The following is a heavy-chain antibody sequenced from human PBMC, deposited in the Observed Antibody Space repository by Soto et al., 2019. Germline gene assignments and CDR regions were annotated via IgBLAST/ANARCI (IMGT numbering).Heavy chain of an antibody. J-gene: IGHJ5*02. D-gene: IGHD3-10*01. Sequence: PGGSLRLSCAASGFTFSSYAMSWVRQAPGKGLEWVSAISGSGGSTYYADSVKGRFTISRDNSKNTLYLQMNSLRAEDTAVYYCAKDLRHYYGSGSNWFDPWGQGTLVTVSS. CDR1: GFTFSSYA. CDR3: AKDLRHYYGSGSNWFDP. V-gene: IGHV3-23*01. CDR2: ISGSGGST.